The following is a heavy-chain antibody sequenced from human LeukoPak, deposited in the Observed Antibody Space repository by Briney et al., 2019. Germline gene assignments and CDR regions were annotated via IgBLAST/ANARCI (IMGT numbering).Heavy chain of an antibody. V-gene: IGHV1-69*04. Sequence: ASVKFSCKACGGTFGSYAISWVRQGPGQGLEWMGRIIPILGIANYAQKFQGRVTITADKSTSTAYMELSSLRSEDTAVYYCASFMGFDYWGQGTLVTVSS. CDR3: ASFMGFDY. CDR2: IIPILGIA. J-gene: IGHJ4*02. D-gene: IGHD1-26*01. CDR1: GGTFGSYA.